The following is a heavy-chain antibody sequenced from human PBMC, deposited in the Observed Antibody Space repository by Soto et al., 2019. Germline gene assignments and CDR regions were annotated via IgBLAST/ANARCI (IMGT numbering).Heavy chain of an antibody. CDR2: MSHSGGT. Sequence: QVQLQQWGAGLLKPSETLSLTCAVYGGFVSSGSYYWSWIRQPPGKGLEWIGEMSHSGGTHFNPSLESRGSRSVDTSKNQFSLKMSSVTAADAALYYCARVERGTATTVVDAFDIWGPGTMVTVSS. CDR1: GGFVSSGSYY. V-gene: IGHV4-34*01. J-gene: IGHJ3*02. CDR3: ARVERGTATTVVDAFDI. D-gene: IGHD1-1*01.